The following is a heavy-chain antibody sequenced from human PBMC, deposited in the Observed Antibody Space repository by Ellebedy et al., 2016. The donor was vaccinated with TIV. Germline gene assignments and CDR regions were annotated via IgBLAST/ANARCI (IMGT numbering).Heavy chain of an antibody. Sequence: AASVKVSCKASGYTFTGYYMHWVRQAPGQGLEWMGWINPNSGGTHYAQKFQGWVTMTRDTSISPAYMELSRLRSDDTAVYYCARDGGSYSDFDYWGQGTLVTVSS. D-gene: IGHD1-26*01. CDR3: ARDGGSYSDFDY. CDR1: GYTFTGYY. CDR2: INPNSGGT. V-gene: IGHV1-2*04. J-gene: IGHJ4*02.